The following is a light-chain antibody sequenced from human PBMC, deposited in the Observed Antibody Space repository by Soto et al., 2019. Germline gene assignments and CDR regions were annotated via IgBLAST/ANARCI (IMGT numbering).Light chain of an antibody. J-gene: IGLJ3*02. CDR3: QSYDSSLSGSWV. Sequence: QSLLTQPPSVSGAPGQRVTISCTGSSSNIGAGYDVHWYQKLPGAAPKLLIYGNNNRPSGVPDRVSGSKSGTSASLAITGLQAEDEADYYCQSYDSSLSGSWVFGGGTKLTVL. CDR1: SSNIGAGYD. CDR2: GNN. V-gene: IGLV1-40*01.